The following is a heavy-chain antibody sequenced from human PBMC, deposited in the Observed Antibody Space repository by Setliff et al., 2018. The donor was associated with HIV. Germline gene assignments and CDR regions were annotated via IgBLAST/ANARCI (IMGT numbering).Heavy chain of an antibody. CDR2: THYSGSS. D-gene: IGHD2-21*02. V-gene: IGHV4-59*11. Sequence: SETLSLTCTISGGFISNHYWNWIRQPPGKGLEWIGSTHYSGSSYYRPSLKSRVTISLDTSKNQFSLKLSSMTAADTAVYYCARDVGLCGVDCWPYFYFDLWGRGNLVTVSS. CDR1: GGFISNHY. J-gene: IGHJ2*01. CDR3: ARDVGLCGVDCWPYFYFDL.